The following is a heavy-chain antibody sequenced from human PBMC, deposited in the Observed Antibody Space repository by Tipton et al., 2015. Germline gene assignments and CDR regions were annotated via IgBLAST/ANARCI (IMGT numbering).Heavy chain of an antibody. CDR2: MSHTGST. CDR3: ARDHWGSLDY. Sequence: TLSLTCTVSGDSVSRSDCAWGWIRQAPGKGLEWIGYMSHTGSTNLNPSLKSRVTISIDTSQNHFSLTLLSVTAADTAFYYCARDHWGSLDYWGPGILVTVSS. J-gene: IGHJ4*02. D-gene: IGHD7-27*01. V-gene: IGHV4-61*03. CDR1: GDSVSRSDCA.